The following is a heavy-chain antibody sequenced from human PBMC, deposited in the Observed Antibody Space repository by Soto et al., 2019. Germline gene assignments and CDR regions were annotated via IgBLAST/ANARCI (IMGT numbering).Heavy chain of an antibody. Sequence: NPSETLSLTCALYGGSFDGYYWSWIRQSPGKGLEWIGEIHHSGSTKYNPSLKSRVSLSVDTSTKQSSLKMTSMTAADRGVYYCARGVDSWSGYLFWGQGTPVTVSS. D-gene: IGHD3-3*01. V-gene: IGHV4-34*01. CDR1: GGSFDGYY. J-gene: IGHJ4*02. CDR3: ARGVDSWSGYLF. CDR2: IHHSGST.